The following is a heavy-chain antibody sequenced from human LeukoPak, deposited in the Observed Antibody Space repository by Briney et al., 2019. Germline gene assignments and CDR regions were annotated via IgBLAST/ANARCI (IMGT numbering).Heavy chain of an antibody. CDR3: AKLWLWGSDAFDI. J-gene: IGHJ3*02. D-gene: IGHD5-18*01. Sequence: PGRSLRLSRAASGFTFSSYGMHWVRQAPGKGLEWVAVISYDGSNKYYADSVKGRFTISRDNSKNTLYLQMNSLRAEDTAVYYCAKLWLWGSDAFDIWGQGTMVTVSS. CDR1: GFTFSSYG. CDR2: ISYDGSNK. V-gene: IGHV3-30*18.